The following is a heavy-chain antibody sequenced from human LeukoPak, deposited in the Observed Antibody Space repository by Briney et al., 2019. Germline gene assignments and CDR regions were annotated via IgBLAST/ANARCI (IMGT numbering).Heavy chain of an antibody. CDR3: ARAGSPKLYYFDY. J-gene: IGHJ4*02. CDR2: IIPIFGTA. Sequence: ASVKVSCKASGGTFSGYAISWVRQAPGQGLEWMGGIIPIFGTANYAQKFQGRVTITTDESTSTAYMELSSLRSEDTAVYYCARAGSPKLYYFDYWGQGTLVTVSS. V-gene: IGHV1-69*05. D-gene: IGHD1-1*01. CDR1: GGTFSGYA.